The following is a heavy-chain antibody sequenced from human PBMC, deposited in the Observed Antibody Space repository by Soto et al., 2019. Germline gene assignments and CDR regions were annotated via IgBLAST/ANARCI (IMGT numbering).Heavy chain of an antibody. V-gene: IGHV4-31*03. CDR2: IYYSGST. D-gene: IGHD3-16*01. CDR1: GGSISSGGYY. CDR3: ARDGLGSPVNVHAFDI. J-gene: IGHJ3*02. Sequence: KTSETLSLTCTVSGGSISSGGYYWSWIRQHPGKGLEWIGYIYYSGSTYYNPSLKSRVTISVDTSKNQFSLKLSSVTAADTAVYYCARDGLGSPVNVHAFDIWGQGTMVTVSS.